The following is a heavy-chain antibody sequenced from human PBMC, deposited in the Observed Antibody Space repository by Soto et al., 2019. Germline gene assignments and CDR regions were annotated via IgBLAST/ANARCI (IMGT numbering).Heavy chain of an antibody. Sequence: QVQLQESGPGLVKPSETLSLTCTVSGDSVTSGSIYWSWIRQPPGKDWGWIGYVHYTGGTNYNPSLKSRVAISVDTSKNHFSLTLSSVTAADTAVYYCARDRGNFGVVLADFYQYGMDVWGQGTTVTVSS. D-gene: IGHD3-3*01. CDR3: ARDRGNFGVVLADFYQYGMDV. CDR2: VHYTGGT. V-gene: IGHV4-61*03. CDR1: GDSVTSGSIY. J-gene: IGHJ6*02.